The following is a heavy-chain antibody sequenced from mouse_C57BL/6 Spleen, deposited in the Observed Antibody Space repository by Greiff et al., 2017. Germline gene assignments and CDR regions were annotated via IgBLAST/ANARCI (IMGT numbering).Heavy chain of an antibody. D-gene: IGHD2-1*01. V-gene: IGHV1-74*01. CDR2: IHPSDSDT. J-gene: IGHJ3*01. Sequence: QVQLQQPGAELVKPWASVTVSCTASGYTFTSSWMHWVKRRPGQGLEWIGRIHPSDSDTNYNPKFKGKATLTVDKSSSTAYMQLSSLTSEDSAVYYCAREGNGDWFAYWGQGTLVTVSA. CDR1: GYTFTSSW. CDR3: AREGNGDWFAY.